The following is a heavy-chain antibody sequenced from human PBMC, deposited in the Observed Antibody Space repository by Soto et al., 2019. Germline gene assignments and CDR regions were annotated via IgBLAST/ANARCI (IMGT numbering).Heavy chain of an antibody. D-gene: IGHD2-21*02. V-gene: IGHV4-39*01. CDR2: IYYSGST. CDR3: ARSGGRDYWFDP. J-gene: IGHJ5*02. CDR1: GGPISSSSYY. Sequence: SETLSLTCTVSGGPISSSSYYWGWIRQPPGKGLEWIGSIYYSGSTYYNPSLKSRVTISVDTSKNQFSLKLSSVTAADTAVYYCARSGGRDYWFDPWGQGTLVTVSS.